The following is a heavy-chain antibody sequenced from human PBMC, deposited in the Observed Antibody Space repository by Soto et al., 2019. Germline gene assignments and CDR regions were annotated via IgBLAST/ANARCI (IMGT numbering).Heavy chain of an antibody. CDR1: GFTFSSHS. V-gene: IGHV3-48*01. J-gene: IGHJ4*02. CDR3: ARGKYNWNAESDF. Sequence: GGSLRLSCTASGFTFSSHSMNWVRQAPGKGLQWVSFIDSSGGHIYYGDSAEGRFTISRDDARNSLYLQMNSLRAEDTAVYYCARGKYNWNAESDFWGQGTLVTVSS. CDR2: IDSSGGHI. D-gene: IGHD1-1*01.